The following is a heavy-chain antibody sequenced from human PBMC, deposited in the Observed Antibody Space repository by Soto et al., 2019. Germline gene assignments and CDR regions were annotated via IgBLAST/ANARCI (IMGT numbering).Heavy chain of an antibody. CDR1: GFTFSNYA. CDR2: ISGGGSDT. V-gene: IGHV3-23*01. J-gene: IGHJ4*02. CDR3: ATNYDSSGFYLVY. D-gene: IGHD3-22*01. Sequence: GGSLRLSCAASGFTFSNYALTWVRQAPGKGLEWVSTISGGGSDTYSADAVRGRFTISRDNSKSTLFLQMNSLRAEDTAVYYCATNYDSSGFYLVYWGQGTLVTVSS.